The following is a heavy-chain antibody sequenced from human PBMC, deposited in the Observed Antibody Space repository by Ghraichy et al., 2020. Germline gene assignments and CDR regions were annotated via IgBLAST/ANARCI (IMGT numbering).Heavy chain of an antibody. CDR3: ARVENNPGYCSSTSCGYFDY. D-gene: IGHD2-2*01. Sequence: SETLSLTCAVYGGSFSGYYWSWIRQPPGKGLEWIGEINHSGSTNYNPSLKSRVTISVDTSKNQFSLKLSSVTAADTAVYYCARVENNPGYCSSTSCGYFDYWGQGTLVTVSS. V-gene: IGHV4-34*01. J-gene: IGHJ4*02. CDR1: GGSFSGYY. CDR2: INHSGST.